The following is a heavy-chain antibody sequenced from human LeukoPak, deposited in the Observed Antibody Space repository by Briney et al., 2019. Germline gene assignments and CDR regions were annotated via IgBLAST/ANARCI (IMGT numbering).Heavy chain of an antibody. CDR1: GFTVSSNY. J-gene: IGHJ6*02. D-gene: IGHD3-3*01. V-gene: IGHV3-66*01. CDR3: ARITYYDFWSGYGTDYYYGMDV. CDR2: IYSGGST. Sequence: GGSLRLSCASSGFTVSSNYMSWVREAPGKGLEWVSVIYSGGSTYYADSVKGRFTISRDNSKNTLYLQMNSLRAEDTAVYYCARITYYDFWSGYGTDYYYGMDVWGQGTTVTVSS.